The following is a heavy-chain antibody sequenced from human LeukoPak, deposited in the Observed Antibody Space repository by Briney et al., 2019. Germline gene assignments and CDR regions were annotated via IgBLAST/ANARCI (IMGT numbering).Heavy chain of an antibody. D-gene: IGHD6-19*01. CDR2: ISGSGGST. CDR3: AKISLQWLVLGIYYFDY. CDR1: GFTFSSYG. Sequence: GGSLRLSCAASGFTFSSYGMSWVRQAPGKGLEWVSAISGSGGSTYYADSVKGRFTISRDNSKNTLYLQMNSLRAEDTAVYYCAKISLQWLVLGIYYFDYWGQGTLVTVSS. J-gene: IGHJ4*02. V-gene: IGHV3-23*01.